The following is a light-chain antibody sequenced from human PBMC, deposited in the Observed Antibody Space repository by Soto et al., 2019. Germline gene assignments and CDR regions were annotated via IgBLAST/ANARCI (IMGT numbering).Light chain of an antibody. CDR3: QQYNRSPKT. J-gene: IGKJ1*01. CDR1: QSVTSSH. Sequence: ESVLTQSPGTLSLSPGERATLSCRASQSVTSSHLAWYQQKPGQAPRLLIFGASTRATGTPDRFNGGGSGTDFTLTITRLEPEDFAVYYCQQYNRSPKTFGQGTKVDIK. V-gene: IGKV3-20*01. CDR2: GAS.